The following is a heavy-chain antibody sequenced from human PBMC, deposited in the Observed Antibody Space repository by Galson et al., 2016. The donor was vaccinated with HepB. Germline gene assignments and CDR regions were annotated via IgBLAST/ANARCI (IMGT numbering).Heavy chain of an antibody. J-gene: IGHJ2*01. D-gene: IGHD7-27*01. V-gene: IGHV3-33*01. CDR3: ARAVYSDTGGSSRYFDL. CDR2: IWYDGSEK. CDR1: GFNFGSYG. Sequence: SLRLSCAASGFNFGSYGMHWVRQAPGKGLDWVSVIWYDGSEKYYTDSVEGRFTISRDNYKKTLFLQMNNGRADDTAVYYCARAVYSDTGGSSRYFDLWGRGTTVTVSS.